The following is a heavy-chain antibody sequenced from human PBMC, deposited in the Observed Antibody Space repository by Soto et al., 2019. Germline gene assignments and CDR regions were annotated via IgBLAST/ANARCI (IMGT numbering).Heavy chain of an antibody. CDR3: AKDQEALPDSSGSPFDY. Sequence: QMQLVESGGGVVQPGRSLRLSCVASGFTFSSYGMHWVRQAPGKGLEWVAVISYDGSNKYYADSVKGRFTISRDNSKNXQYLQMNSLRAEDTAVYYCAKDQEALPDSSGSPFDYWGQGTLVTVSS. D-gene: IGHD3-22*01. V-gene: IGHV3-30*18. CDR2: ISYDGSNK. CDR1: GFTFSSYG. J-gene: IGHJ4*02.